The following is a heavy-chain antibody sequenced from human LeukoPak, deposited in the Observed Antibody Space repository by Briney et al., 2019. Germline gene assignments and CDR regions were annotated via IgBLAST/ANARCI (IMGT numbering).Heavy chain of an antibody. J-gene: IGHJ4*02. CDR2: ISPSGSPI. Sequence: GGSLRLSCAASGLSLSSYERNWVRQAPGKGLEWISYISPSGSPIYYADSVRGRFTISRDNAKKSLYLQMSSLRAEDTAVYYCATKVPGTSHFAHWGQGTLVTVSS. CDR1: GLSLSSYE. V-gene: IGHV3-48*03. D-gene: IGHD6-19*01. CDR3: ATKVPGTSHFAH.